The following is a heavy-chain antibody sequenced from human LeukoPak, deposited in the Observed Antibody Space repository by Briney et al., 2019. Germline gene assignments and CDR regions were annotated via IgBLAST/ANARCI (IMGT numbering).Heavy chain of an antibody. CDR2: IGPTGSDR. D-gene: IGHD5-18*01. CDR1: GLTFSTSG. Sequence: GGSLRLSCTASGLTFSTSGFNWVRQAPGKGLEWVASIGPTGSDRYHADSIKGRFTISRDNAKNSLYLQMNSLRAEDTAVYYCARDLAAMGDFDYWGQGTLVTVSS. J-gene: IGHJ4*02. CDR3: ARDLAAMGDFDY. V-gene: IGHV3-21*01.